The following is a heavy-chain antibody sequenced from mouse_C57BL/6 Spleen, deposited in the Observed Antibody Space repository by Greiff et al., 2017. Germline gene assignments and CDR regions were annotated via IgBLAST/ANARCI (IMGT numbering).Heavy chain of an antibody. D-gene: IGHD4-1*01. Sequence: EVKLMESGEGLVKPGGSLKLSCAASGFTFSSYAMSWVRQTPEKRLEWVAYISSGGDYIYYADTVKGRFTISRDNARNTLYLQMSSLKSEDTAMYYCTREEEELYYAMDYWGQGTSVTVSS. CDR2: ISSGGDYI. V-gene: IGHV5-9-1*02. CDR3: TREEEELYYAMDY. CDR1: GFTFSSYA. J-gene: IGHJ4*01.